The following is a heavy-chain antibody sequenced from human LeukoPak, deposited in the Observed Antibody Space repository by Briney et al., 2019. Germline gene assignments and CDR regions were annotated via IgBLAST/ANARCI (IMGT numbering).Heavy chain of an antibody. CDR3: ARDERKNPVLGFGELYF. CDR2: ISYDGSNK. CDR1: GISLNSYA. V-gene: IGHV3-30*03. J-gene: IGHJ4*02. Sequence: GGSLRLSCAASGISLNSYAIHWVRQAPGKGLEWVTVISYDGSNKYYADSVRGRFTISRDNSKNTLYLQMNSLRAEDTAVYYCARDERKNPVLGFGELYFWGQGTLVTVSS. D-gene: IGHD3-10*01.